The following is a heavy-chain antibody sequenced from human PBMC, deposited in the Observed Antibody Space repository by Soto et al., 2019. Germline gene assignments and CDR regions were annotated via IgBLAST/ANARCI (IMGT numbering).Heavy chain of an antibody. CDR3: ARAATIAARLLAFDI. D-gene: IGHD6-6*01. V-gene: IGHV3-21*01. CDR1: GFTFSSYS. J-gene: IGHJ3*02. CDR2: ISSSSSYI. Sequence: GGSLRLSCAASGFTFSSYSMNWVRQAPGKGLEWVSSISSSSSYIYYADSVKGRFTISRDNAKNSLYLQMNSLRAEDTAVYYCARAATIAARLLAFDIWGQGTMVTVS.